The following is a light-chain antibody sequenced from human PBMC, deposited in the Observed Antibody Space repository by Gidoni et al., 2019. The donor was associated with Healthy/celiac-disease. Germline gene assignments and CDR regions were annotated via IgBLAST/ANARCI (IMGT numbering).Light chain of an antibody. CDR3: QQSYSMPRT. Sequence: DIQMTQSPSSLSASVGDRVTITCRASQTISTYLNWYQQRPGEAPKLLVYAASSLQRGVPSRFSATESGTDFTLTINGLQPEDFATYYCQQSYSMPRTFGQXTKVEV. J-gene: IGKJ1*01. CDR1: QTISTY. CDR2: AAS. V-gene: IGKV1-39*01.